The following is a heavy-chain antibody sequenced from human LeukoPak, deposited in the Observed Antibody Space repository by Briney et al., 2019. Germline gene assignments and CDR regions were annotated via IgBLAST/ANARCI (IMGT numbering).Heavy chain of an antibody. D-gene: IGHD3-22*01. J-gene: IGHJ5*02. V-gene: IGHV1-18*01. CDR3: ARDDYYDSSGPCLTPFDP. CDR1: GYTFTSYG. Sequence: ASVKVSCKASGYTFTSYGISWVRQAPGQGLEWMGWISAYNGNTNYAQKLQGRVTMTTDTSTSTAYMELRSLRSDDTAVYYCARDDYYDSSGPCLTPFDPWGQGTLVTVSS. CDR2: ISAYNGNT.